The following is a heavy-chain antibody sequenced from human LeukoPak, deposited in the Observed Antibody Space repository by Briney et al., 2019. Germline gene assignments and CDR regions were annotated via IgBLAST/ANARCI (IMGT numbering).Heavy chain of an antibody. CDR3: ARRYCSSTSCLGQLDP. CDR1: GYTFTGYY. V-gene: IGHV1-2*02. D-gene: IGHD2-2*01. Sequence: ASVKVSCKASGYTFTGYYMHWVRQAPGQGLEWMGWINPNSGGTNYAQKFQGRVTTTRDTSISTAYMELSRLRSDDTAVYYCARRYCSSTSCLGQLDPWGQGTLVTVSS. J-gene: IGHJ5*02. CDR2: INPNSGGT.